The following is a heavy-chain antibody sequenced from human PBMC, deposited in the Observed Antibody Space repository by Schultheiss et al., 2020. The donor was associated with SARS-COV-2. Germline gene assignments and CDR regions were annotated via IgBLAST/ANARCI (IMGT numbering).Heavy chain of an antibody. CDR3: ASDSTSDDSFGV. CDR1: GGSISSYY. V-gene: IGHV4-4*07. J-gene: IGHJ3*01. CDR2: MYTSGNT. Sequence: SETLSLTCTVSGGSISSYYLNWIRQSAGKGLEWIGRMYTSGNTNYNPSLKSRVTMSVDLSNNQFSLKLNSVTAADTAVYYCASDSTSDDSFGVWGRGTMVTVSS.